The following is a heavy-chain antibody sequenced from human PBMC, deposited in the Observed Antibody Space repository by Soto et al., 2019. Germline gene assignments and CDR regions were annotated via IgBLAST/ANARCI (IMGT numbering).Heavy chain of an antibody. Sequence: EVQLLESGGGLEQPGGSLRLSCAASGFTFSSYAMSWVRQTPGKGLEWVSAISGSGDSTYYADSVKGRFTISRDNSKNTLYLQMNSLRAEDTAVYYCAKLRWGSDNWFDPWGQGTLVTVSS. V-gene: IGHV3-23*01. CDR3: AKLRWGSDNWFDP. D-gene: IGHD3-10*01. CDR1: GFTFSSYA. J-gene: IGHJ5*02. CDR2: ISGSGDST.